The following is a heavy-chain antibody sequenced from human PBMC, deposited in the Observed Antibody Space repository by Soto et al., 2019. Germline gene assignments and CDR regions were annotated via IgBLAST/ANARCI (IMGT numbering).Heavy chain of an antibody. D-gene: IGHD3-3*01. CDR3: ARGYDFWSGYPWNV. Sequence: ASVMVSCKASGYTFTRYTMHWVRQAPGKGLEWMGGFDPEDGETIYAQKFQGRVTMTRNTSISTAYMELSSLRSEDTAVYYCARGYDFWSGYPWNVWGQGTTVTVSS. J-gene: IGHJ6*02. CDR1: GYTFTRYT. CDR2: FDPEDGET. V-gene: IGHV1-24*01.